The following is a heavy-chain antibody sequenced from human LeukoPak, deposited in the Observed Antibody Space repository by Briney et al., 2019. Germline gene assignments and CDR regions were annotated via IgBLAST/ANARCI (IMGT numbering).Heavy chain of an antibody. J-gene: IGHJ4*02. CDR3: AKDLTRAFDYSNSRGGPIDY. D-gene: IGHD4-11*01. V-gene: IGHV3-23*01. CDR1: GFTFSSYA. Sequence: PGGSLRLSCAASGFTFSSYAMSWVRQAPGKGLEWVSAISGSGGSTYYADSVKGRFTISRDNSKNTLYLQTNSLRAEDTAVYYCAKDLTRAFDYSNSRGGPIDYWGQGTLVTVSS. CDR2: ISGSGGST.